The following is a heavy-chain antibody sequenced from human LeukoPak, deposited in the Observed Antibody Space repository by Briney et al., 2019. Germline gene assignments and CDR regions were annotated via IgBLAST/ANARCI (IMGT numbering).Heavy chain of an antibody. CDR2: ISAGNGNT. V-gene: IGHV1-3*01. J-gene: IGHJ4*02. Sequence: ASVKVSCKASGYTFTSYGISWVRQAPGQRLEWMGWISAGNGNTKYSQNFQGRVTFISNTSATTAFMELSSLRSEDAAVYYRARDSGSGNNDYWGQGTLVTVSS. D-gene: IGHD1-26*01. CDR1: GYTFTSYG. CDR3: ARDSGSGNNDY.